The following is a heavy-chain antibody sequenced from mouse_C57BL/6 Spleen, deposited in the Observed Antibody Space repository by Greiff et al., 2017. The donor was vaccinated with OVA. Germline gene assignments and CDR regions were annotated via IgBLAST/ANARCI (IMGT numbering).Heavy chain of an antibody. CDR1: GYSFTGYF. CDR3: ARAGGYYFDY. V-gene: IGHV1-20*01. J-gene: IGHJ2*01. Sequence: VHVKQSGPELVKPGDSVKISCKASGYSFTGYFMNWVMQSHGKSLEWIGRINPYNGDTFYNQKFKGKATLTVDKSSSTAHMELRSLTSEDSAVYYCARAGGYYFDYWGQGTTLTVSS. CDR2: INPYNGDT.